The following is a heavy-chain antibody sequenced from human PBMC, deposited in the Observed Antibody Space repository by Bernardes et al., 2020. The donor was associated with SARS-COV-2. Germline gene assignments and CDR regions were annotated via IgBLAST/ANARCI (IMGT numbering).Heavy chain of an antibody. V-gene: IGHV4-4*09. D-gene: IGHD2-8*02. CDR3: AQMTYHASTGYLAS. J-gene: IGHJ4*02. CDR1: GASINSWY. Sequence: SETLSLTCTVSGASINSWYWSWIRQPPGKGLEWIGYMYSNGYSHYDPSLKSRVSISLDTSNNQFFLRLTSATAADTAFYYCAQMTYHASTGYLASWGQGILVTVS. CDR2: MYSNGYS.